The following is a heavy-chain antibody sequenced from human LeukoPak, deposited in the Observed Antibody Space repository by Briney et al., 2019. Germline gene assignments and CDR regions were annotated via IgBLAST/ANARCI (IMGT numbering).Heavy chain of an antibody. J-gene: IGHJ4*02. CDR3: AKRMGGWYSVDY. CDR1: EFTFSSYA. Sequence: GGSLRLSCAASEFTFSSYAMSWVRQAPGKGLEWVSAISGSGGSTYYADSVKGRFTISRDNSKNTLYLQMNSLRAEDTAVYYCAKRMGGWYSVDYWGQGTLVTVSS. V-gene: IGHV3-23*01. D-gene: IGHD6-19*01. CDR2: ISGSGGST.